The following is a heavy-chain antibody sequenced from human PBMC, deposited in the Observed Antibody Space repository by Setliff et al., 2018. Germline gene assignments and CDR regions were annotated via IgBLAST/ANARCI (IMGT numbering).Heavy chain of an antibody. CDR2: IHDSGTT. Sequence: SETLSLTCSVSAGSVSSSSYYWGWIRQPPGRGLEWIGSIHDSGTTYYNPSLKSRVTISIDTAKNHFSLTLSSVTAADTATYYCARLCRGVTFACDVFDVGGPGTLVTVSS. CDR3: ARLCRGVTFACDVFDV. CDR1: AGSVSSSSYY. D-gene: IGHD2-21*02. V-gene: IGHV4-39*07. J-gene: IGHJ3*01.